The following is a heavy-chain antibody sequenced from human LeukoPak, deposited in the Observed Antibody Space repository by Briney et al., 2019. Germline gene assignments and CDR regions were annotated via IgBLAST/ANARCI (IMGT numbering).Heavy chain of an antibody. V-gene: IGHV4-59*08. CDR3: GRHSWSEKFSWDH. J-gene: IGHJ4*02. CDR1: SGSVSGYY. CDR2: MLYSGRT. Sequence: KPSETLSLTCTVSSGSVSGYYWSWIRQPPGKGLEWIGQMLYSGRTTYNPSLKYRLTMSVDTSRNQFSLKLSSVTAADTALYYCGRHSWSEKFSWDHWGQGTLVTVSP.